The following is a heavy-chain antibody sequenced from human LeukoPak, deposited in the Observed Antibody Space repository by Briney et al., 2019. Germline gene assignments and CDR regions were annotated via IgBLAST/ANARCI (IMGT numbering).Heavy chain of an antibody. V-gene: IGHV4-59*01. J-gene: IGHJ6*03. D-gene: IGHD6-13*01. Sequence: SETLSLTCTVSGGSISSYYWSWIRQPPGKGLEWIGYIYYSGSTNYNPSLKSRVTISVDTSKNQFSLKLSSVTAADTAVYYCAKDGYSSTMDVWGKGTTVTVSS. CDR2: IYYSGST. CDR3: AKDGYSSTMDV. CDR1: GGSISSYY.